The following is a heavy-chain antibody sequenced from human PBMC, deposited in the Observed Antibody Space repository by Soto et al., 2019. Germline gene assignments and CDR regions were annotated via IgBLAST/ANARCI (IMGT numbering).Heavy chain of an antibody. J-gene: IGHJ6*02. CDR2: INPSGGST. D-gene: IGHD3-3*01. V-gene: IGHV1-46*01. Sequence: ASVKVSCKASGYTFTSYYMHWVRQAPGQGLEWMGIINPSGGSTSYAQKFQGRVTMTRDTSTSTVYMELSSLRSEDTAVYYCAREAYYDYWSGSYYYYCDMGVWGQGTTVTVSS. CDR3: AREAYYDYWSGSYYYYCDMGV. CDR1: GYTFTSYY.